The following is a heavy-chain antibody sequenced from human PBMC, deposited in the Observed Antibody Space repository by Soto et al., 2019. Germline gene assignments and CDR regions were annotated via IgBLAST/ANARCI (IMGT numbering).Heavy chain of an antibody. CDR2: IYGSGST. D-gene: IGHD3-3*01. J-gene: IGHJ4*02. V-gene: IGHV4-59*08. CDR1: GNSIGDYY. CDR3: ARRRIGDY. Sequence: QVQLQESGPGLVKPWETLSLTCTVSGNSIGDYYWSWFRQSPGKGLEWIGYIYGSGSTNYNPSLKXXGXXSADTSKNQFSLQLTSVTAADTAVYYCARRRIGDYWGQGTPITVSS.